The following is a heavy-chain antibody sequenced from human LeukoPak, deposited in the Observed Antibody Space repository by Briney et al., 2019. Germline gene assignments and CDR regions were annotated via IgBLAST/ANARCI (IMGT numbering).Heavy chain of an antibody. J-gene: IGHJ6*03. V-gene: IGHV1-46*01. Sequence: ASVKVSCKASGYTFTSYYMHWVRQAPGQGLEWMGIINPSGGSTSYAQKFQGRVTMTRDMSTSTVYMELSSLRSEDTAVYYCARALKSGYCSSTSCHSYYYYYYMDVWGKGTTVTVSS. CDR3: ARALKSGYCSSTSCHSYYYYYYMDV. CDR1: GYTFTSYY. CDR2: INPSGGST. D-gene: IGHD2-2*01.